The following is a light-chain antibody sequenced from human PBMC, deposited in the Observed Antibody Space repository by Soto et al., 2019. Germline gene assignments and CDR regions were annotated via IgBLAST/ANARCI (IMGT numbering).Light chain of an antibody. V-gene: IGKV1-33*01. CDR2: DAS. CDR3: QQYDNLPPLT. J-gene: IGKJ4*01. CDR1: QDISNY. Sequence: DNQMTQSPSSLSASLRVRVTITCHASQDISNYLNWYQQKPGKAPKLLIYDASNLETGVPSRFSGSGSGTDFTFTISSLQPEDIATYYCQQYDNLPPLTFGGGTKVDIK.